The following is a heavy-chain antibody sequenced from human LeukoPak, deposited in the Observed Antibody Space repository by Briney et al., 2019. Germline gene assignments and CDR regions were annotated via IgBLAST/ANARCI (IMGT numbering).Heavy chain of an antibody. D-gene: IGHD2-15*01. CDR1: GGSISSYY. J-gene: IGHJ3*02. CDR2: IYTSGST. V-gene: IGHV4-4*07. CDR3: ASTAVVVAATSDAFDI. Sequence: SETLSLTCTVSGGSISSYYWSWIRQPAGKGLEWIGRIYTSGSTNYNPSLKSRVTMSVDTSKNQLSLKLSSVTAADTAVYYCASTAVVVAATSDAFDIWGQGTMVTVSS.